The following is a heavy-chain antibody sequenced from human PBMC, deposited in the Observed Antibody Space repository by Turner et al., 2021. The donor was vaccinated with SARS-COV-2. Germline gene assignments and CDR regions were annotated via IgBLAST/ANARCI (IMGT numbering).Heavy chain of an antibody. D-gene: IGHD5-18*01. CDR1: GYTFTGYY. J-gene: IGHJ5*02. CDR2: INPNSGGT. V-gene: IGHV1-2*02. Sequence: QVQLVQSGAEVKKPGASVKVSCKASGYTFTGYYMHWVRQAPGQGLEWMGWINPNSGGTIYAQKFQGRVTMTRDTSVSTAYMELSRLRSDDTAVYYCARQATAMFTGTRPATAAGFDPWGQGTLVTVSS. CDR3: ARQATAMFTGTRPATAAGFDP.